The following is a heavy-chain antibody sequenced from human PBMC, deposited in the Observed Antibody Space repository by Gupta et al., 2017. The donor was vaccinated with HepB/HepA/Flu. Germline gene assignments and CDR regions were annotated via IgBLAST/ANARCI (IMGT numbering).Heavy chain of an antibody. Sequence: EVQLLESGGGLVQPGGSLRLSCAASGFTFSSYAMSWVRQAPGKGLEWVSAISGSGGSTYYADSVKGRFTISRDNSKNTLYLQMNSLRAEDTAVYYYAKCPTVVRDHIDYWGQGTLVTVSS. CDR1: GFTFSSYA. CDR2: ISGSGGST. V-gene: IGHV3-23*01. D-gene: IGHD3-22*01. J-gene: IGHJ4*02. CDR3: AKCPTVVRDHIDY.